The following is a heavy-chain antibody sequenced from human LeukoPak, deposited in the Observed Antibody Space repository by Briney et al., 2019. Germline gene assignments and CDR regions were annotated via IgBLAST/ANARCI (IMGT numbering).Heavy chain of an antibody. V-gene: IGHV4-31*03. CDR2: IYYSGTT. D-gene: IGHD1-1*01. Sequence: PSETLSLTCTVSGGSISSGGYYWSWIRQHPGKGLEWIGYIYYSGTTYYNPSLKSRVSISVDTSKNQFSLKLNSVTAADTAVYYCATGRTEGGDFDYWGQGTLVTVSS. J-gene: IGHJ4*02. CDR3: ATGRTEGGDFDY. CDR1: GGSISSGGYY.